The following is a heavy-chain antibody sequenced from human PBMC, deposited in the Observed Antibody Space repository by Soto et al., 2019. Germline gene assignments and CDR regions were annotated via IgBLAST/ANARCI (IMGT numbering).Heavy chain of an antibody. CDR2: IYPSGSA. Sequence: PSETLSLTCGVSGGSINSGGYSWSWIRQPPGRGLEWIGNIYPSGSANYSPSLKTRVTISVDRSMNQFSLNLGSVTAADTAVYYCERQILPYGMDVWGPGTTVTVSS. V-gene: IGHV4-30-2*01. CDR1: GGSINSGGYS. J-gene: IGHJ6*02. CDR3: ERQILPYGMDV. D-gene: IGHD3-3*01.